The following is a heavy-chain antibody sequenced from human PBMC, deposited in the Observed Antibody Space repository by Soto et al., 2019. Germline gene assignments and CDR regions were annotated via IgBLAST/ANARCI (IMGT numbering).Heavy chain of an antibody. CDR1: GFTFSSYA. V-gene: IGHV3-23*01. CDR2: ISASGAYT. CDR3: AKEVIAARPYYFDY. Sequence: GGSLRLSCAASGFTFSSYAVSWARQTPGKGLEWVSTISASGAYTYYVDSVKGRFTISRDNSRSTLYLQMRSLRAGDTATYYCAKEVIAARPYYFDYWGQGTLVTVSS. J-gene: IGHJ4*02. D-gene: IGHD6-6*01.